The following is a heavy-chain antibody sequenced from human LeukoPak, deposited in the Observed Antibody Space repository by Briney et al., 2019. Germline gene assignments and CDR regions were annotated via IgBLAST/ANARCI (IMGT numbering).Heavy chain of an antibody. CDR1: GFTFSSYS. CDR3: ARGGGGYNYYYYYYMDV. J-gene: IGHJ6*03. D-gene: IGHD3-22*01. Sequence: GGSLRLSCAASGFTFSSYSMNWVRQAPGKGLEWVSSISSSSSYIYYADPVKGRFTISRDNAKNSLYLQMNSLRAEDTAVYYCARGGGGYNYYYYYYMDVWGKGTTVIVSS. CDR2: ISSSSSYI. V-gene: IGHV3-21*01.